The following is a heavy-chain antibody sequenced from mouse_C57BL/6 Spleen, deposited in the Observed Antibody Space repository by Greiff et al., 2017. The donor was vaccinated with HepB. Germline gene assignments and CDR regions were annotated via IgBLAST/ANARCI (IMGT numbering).Heavy chain of an antibody. J-gene: IGHJ2*01. Sequence: EVKVEEYGGGLVQPGGSMKLSCAASGFTFSDAWMDWVRQSPEKGLEWVAEIRNKANNHATYYAESVKGRFTISRDDSKSSVYLQMNSLRAEDTGIYYCTAITTVVYFDYWGQGTTLTVSS. CDR1: GFTFSDAW. D-gene: IGHD1-1*01. CDR3: TAITTVVYFDY. V-gene: IGHV6-6*01. CDR2: IRNKANNHAT.